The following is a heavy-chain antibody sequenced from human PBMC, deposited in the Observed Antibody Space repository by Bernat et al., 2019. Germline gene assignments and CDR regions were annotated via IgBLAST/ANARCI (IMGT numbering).Heavy chain of an antibody. J-gene: IGHJ4*01. V-gene: IGHV4-34*01. Sequence: QVQLQQWGAGLLKPSETLSLTCAVYGGSFSGYYWSWIRQPPGKGLEWIGEINHSGSTNYNPSLKSRVTISVDTSKHQFSLKLSSVTAADTAVYYCASGGCCLPLCCGDGDYVGHGTRVTFS. CDR1: GGSFSGYY. D-gene: IGHD2-15*01. CDR2: INHSGST. CDR3: ASGGCCLPLCCGDGDY.